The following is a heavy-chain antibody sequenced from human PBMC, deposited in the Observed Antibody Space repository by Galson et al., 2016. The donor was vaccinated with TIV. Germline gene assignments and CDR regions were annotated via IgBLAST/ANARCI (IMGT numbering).Heavy chain of an antibody. V-gene: IGHV3-23*01. CDR1: GFRFNSYA. J-gene: IGHJ4*02. Sequence: SLRLSCAASGFRFNSYAMNWVRQAPGKGLEWVSSIGGTGGSTYYADSVKGRFTISRDSYKDTVYLQMNSLRAEDTAIYFCAKDRQWIPSSLDYWGRGSWSPSP. CDR2: IGGTGGST. D-gene: IGHD5-18*01. CDR3: AKDRQWIPSSLDY.